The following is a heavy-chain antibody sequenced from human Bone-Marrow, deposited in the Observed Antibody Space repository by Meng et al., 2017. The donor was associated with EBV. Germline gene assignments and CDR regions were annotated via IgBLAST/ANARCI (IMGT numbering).Heavy chain of an antibody. D-gene: IGHD2-2*01. CDR1: GGSISSSSYY. CDR3: ARSVHCSSTSCYVPFDY. CDR2: IYYSGST. Sequence: LPLQEWGQGLVKPSETLSLTCTVSGGSISSSSYYWGWIRQPPGKGLEWIGSIYYSGSTYYNPSLKSRVTISVDTSKNQFSLKLSSVTAADTAVYYCARSVHCSSTSCYVPFDYWGQGTLVTVSS. V-gene: IGHV4-39*01. J-gene: IGHJ4*02.